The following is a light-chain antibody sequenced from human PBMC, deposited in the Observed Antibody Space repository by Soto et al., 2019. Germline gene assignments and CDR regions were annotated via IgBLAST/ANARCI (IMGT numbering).Light chain of an antibody. V-gene: IGKV1-39*01. CDR2: AAS. J-gene: IGKJ2*01. Sequence: DIQMTQSPSSLSASVGDRVTITCRASQSISSYLNWYQQKPGKAPKLLIYAASSLQSGVPSRFSGSGSGTDFTLTISNLQPEDFATYYCQKSYSTPYTFGQGTKLEIK. CDR3: QKSYSTPYT. CDR1: QSISSY.